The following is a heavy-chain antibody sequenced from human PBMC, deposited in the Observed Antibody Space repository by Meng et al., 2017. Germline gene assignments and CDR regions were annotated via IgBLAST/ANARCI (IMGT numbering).Heavy chain of an antibody. CDR3: ARTTYYYDSSGPWVFDY. CDR1: GSTFSSYA. Sequence: GGPLRLSCAASGSTFSSYAMHWVRQAPGKGLEYVSAISSNGGSTYYANSVKGRFTISRDNSKNALYLQMGSLRAEDMAVYYCARTTYYYDSSGPWVFDYWGQGTLVTVSS. CDR2: ISSNGGST. D-gene: IGHD3-22*01. V-gene: IGHV3-64*01. J-gene: IGHJ4*02.